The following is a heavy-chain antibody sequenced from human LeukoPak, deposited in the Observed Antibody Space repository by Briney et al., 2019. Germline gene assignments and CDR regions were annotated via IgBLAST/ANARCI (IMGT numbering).Heavy chain of an antibody. CDR2: INHSGST. CDR1: GGSFSGYY. Sequence: SETLSLTCAVYGGSFSGYYWSWIRQPPGKGLEWIGEINHSGSTNYNPSHKSRVTISVDTSKNQFSLKLSSVTAADTAVYYCALAGTLGYWGQGTLVTVSS. CDR3: ALAGTLGY. V-gene: IGHV4-34*01. D-gene: IGHD6-19*01. J-gene: IGHJ4*02.